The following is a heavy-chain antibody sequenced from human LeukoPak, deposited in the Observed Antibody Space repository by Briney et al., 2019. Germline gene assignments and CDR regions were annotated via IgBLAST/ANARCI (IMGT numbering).Heavy chain of an antibody. V-gene: IGHV3-15*01. D-gene: IGHD2-2*02. J-gene: IGHJ6*03. CDR3: TTDKTGYCSSTSCYTVYYYNYYMDV. CDR2: IKSKTDGGTT. Sequence: GGSLRLSCAASGLTFSNAWMSWVRQAPGKGLEWVGRIKSKTDGGTTDYAAPVKGRFTISRDDSKNTLYLQMNRLKTEDTAVHYCTTDKTGYCSSTSCYTVYYYNYYMDVWGKGTTVTVS. CDR1: GLTFSNAW.